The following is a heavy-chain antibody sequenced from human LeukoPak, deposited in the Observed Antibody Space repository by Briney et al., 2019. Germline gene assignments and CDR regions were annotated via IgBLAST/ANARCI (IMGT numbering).Heavy chain of an antibody. D-gene: IGHD3-22*01. CDR1: GGSISSYY. J-gene: IGHJ5*02. CDR2: IYYSGST. CDR3: AREYYYDSSGYYYRRFDP. V-gene: IGHV4-59*01. Sequence: PSETLSLTCTLSGGSISSYYWSWIRQPPGKGLEWVGYIYYSGSTNYNPSLKSRVTISVDTSKNQFYLKLSSETAADTAVYYCAREYYYDSSGYYYRRFDPWGQGTLVTVSS.